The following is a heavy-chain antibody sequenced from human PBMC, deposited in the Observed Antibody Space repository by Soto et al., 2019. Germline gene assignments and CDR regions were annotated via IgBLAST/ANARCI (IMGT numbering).Heavy chain of an antibody. CDR2: ISAYNGDT. D-gene: IGHD1-26*01. V-gene: IGHV1-18*04. Sequence: GASVKVSCKTSGYTFTSFSITWVRQAPGQGLEWMGWISAYNGDTDHAQNLQGRVTMTTDTPTSTAYMEMRSLRSDDTAVYYCARGGRTYGLDVWGQGTTVTVSS. CDR1: GYTFTSFS. CDR3: ARGGRTYGLDV. J-gene: IGHJ6*02.